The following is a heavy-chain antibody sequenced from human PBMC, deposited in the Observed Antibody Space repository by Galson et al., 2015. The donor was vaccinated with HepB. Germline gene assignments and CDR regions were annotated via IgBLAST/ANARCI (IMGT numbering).Heavy chain of an antibody. CDR1: GFTFSSYG. V-gene: IGHV3-33*08. J-gene: IGHJ4*02. D-gene: IGHD3-10*01. CDR2: IWYDGSNK. Sequence: SLRLSCAASGFTFSSYGMHWVRQAPGKGLEWVAVIWYDGSNKYYADSVKGRFTISRDNSKNTLYLQMNSLRAEDTAVYYCARDGGSYYGRPVGYFDYWGQGTLVTVSS. CDR3: ARDGGSYYGRPVGYFDY.